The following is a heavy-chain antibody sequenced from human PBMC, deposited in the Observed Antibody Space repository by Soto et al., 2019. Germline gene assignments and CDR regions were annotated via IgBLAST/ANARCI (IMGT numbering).Heavy chain of an antibody. Sequence: SVKVSCKASGYPITGYFIPWVRQAPGQGLEWMGPINPKSGGTSTAQKFQGWVTMTRDRSISTVYMELTRLRSDDTAVYFCARGHSTDCSNGVCSFFYNHEMDVWGQGTTVTVSS. CDR1: GYPITGYF. CDR3: ARGHSTDCSNGVCSFFYNHEMDV. J-gene: IGHJ6*02. CDR2: INPKSGGT. V-gene: IGHV1-2*04. D-gene: IGHD2-8*01.